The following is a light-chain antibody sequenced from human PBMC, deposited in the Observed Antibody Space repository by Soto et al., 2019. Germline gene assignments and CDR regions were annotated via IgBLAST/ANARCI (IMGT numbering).Light chain of an antibody. J-gene: IGLJ2*01. V-gene: IGLV2-11*01. CDR1: SSDVGDYNY. Sequence: VLTQPRSVSGSPGQSVTISCTGTSSDVGDYNYVSWYQQHPGKAPKFIIYEVSKRPSGVPDRFSGSKSGNTASLTISGLQAEDEADYYCCSYAGTYTVVFGGGTKLTVL. CDR2: EVS. CDR3: CSYAGTYTVV.